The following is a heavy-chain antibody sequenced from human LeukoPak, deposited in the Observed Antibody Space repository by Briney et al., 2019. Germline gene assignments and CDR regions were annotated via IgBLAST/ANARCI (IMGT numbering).Heavy chain of an antibody. J-gene: IGHJ4*02. D-gene: IGHD3-10*01. CDR1: GFTFEASA. Sequence: GGSLRLSCAASGFTFEASAMSWVRQAPGKGLEWVAVITGGGESTYYADSVKGRFTISRDNSKKTLFLQMNSLRAEDTAVYYCARGPDGSGNYYNYWGQGTLVTVSS. V-gene: IGHV3-23*01. CDR2: ITGGGEST. CDR3: ARGPDGSGNYYNY.